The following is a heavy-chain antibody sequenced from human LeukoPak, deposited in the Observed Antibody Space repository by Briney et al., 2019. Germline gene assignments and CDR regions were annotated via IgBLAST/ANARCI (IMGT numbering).Heavy chain of an antibody. J-gene: IGHJ4*02. CDR1: GYSFTSYW. V-gene: IGHV5-51*01. Sequence: GESLKISCKGFGYSFTSYWIGWVRQMPGKGLEWIGIIYPGDSDTRYSPSFQGQVTISADKSISTAYLQWSSLKASDTAMYYCARPHYYDSSGRFDYWGQGTLVTVSS. CDR3: ARPHYYDSSGRFDY. D-gene: IGHD3-22*01. CDR2: IYPGDSDT.